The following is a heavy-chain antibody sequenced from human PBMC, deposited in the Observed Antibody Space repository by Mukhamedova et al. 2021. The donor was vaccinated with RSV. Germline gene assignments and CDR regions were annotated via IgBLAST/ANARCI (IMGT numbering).Heavy chain of an antibody. CDR3: ARQTAPVGFVDY. J-gene: IGHJ4*02. V-gene: IGHV5-51*01. Sequence: GLEWMGIIYHGDSDTRYSPSFQGQVTISADKSISTAYLQWSRLKASDTAMYYCARQTAPVGFVDYWAQGTLVTVSS. CDR2: IYHGDSDT. D-gene: IGHD2-2*01.